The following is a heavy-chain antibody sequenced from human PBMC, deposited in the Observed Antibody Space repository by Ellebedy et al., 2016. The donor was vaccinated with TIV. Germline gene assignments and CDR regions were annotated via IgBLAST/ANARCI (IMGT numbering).Heavy chain of an antibody. J-gene: IGHJ4*02. Sequence: PGESLKISCAASGFTFSSYAMSWVRQAPGKGLEWVAGFGLSSDRTYYVDSVKGRFTISRDNSQNTLFVQMNSLRAEDTAMYYCARGRSGTYIHHAFDYWGQGTLVTVSS. CDR3: ARGRSGTYIHHAFDY. D-gene: IGHD1-14*01. CDR2: FGLSSDRT. CDR1: GFTFSSYA. V-gene: IGHV3-23*01.